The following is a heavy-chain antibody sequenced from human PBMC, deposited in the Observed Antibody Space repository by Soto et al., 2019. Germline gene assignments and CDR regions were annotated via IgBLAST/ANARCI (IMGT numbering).Heavy chain of an antibody. D-gene: IGHD3-16*01. Sequence: QVQLQESGPGLVKPSQTLSLTCTVSGGSISSGGYYWSWIRQHPGKGLEGIGYIYYSGSTYYNPSLQSRVTISVDTSKTQFSLKLSSVTAADTAVYYCARVGGINWFDPWGQGTLVTVSS. CDR1: GGSISSGGYY. CDR3: ARVGGINWFDP. J-gene: IGHJ5*02. V-gene: IGHV4-31*03. CDR2: IYYSGST.